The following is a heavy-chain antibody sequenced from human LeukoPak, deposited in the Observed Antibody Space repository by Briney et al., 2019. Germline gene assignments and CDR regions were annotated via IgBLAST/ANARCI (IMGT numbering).Heavy chain of an antibody. CDR3: ASVHYYDSSGYLDY. CDR1: GYTSTGYY. D-gene: IGHD3-22*01. CDR2: INPNSGGT. V-gene: IGHV1-2*06. Sequence: ASVKVSCKASGYTSTGYYMHWVRQAPGQGLEWMGRINPNSGGTNYAQKFQGRVTMTRDTSISTAYMELSRLRSDDTAVYYCASVHYYDSSGYLDYWGQGTLVTVSS. J-gene: IGHJ4*02.